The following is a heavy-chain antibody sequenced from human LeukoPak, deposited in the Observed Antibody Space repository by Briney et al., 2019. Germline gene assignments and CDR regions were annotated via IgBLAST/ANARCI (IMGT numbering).Heavy chain of an antibody. V-gene: IGHV1-18*01. CDR1: GFTFTIYG. CDR3: ARVGSGYDLAVGDYYYYYMDV. D-gene: IGHD5-12*01. CDR2: ISAYNGNT. J-gene: IGHJ6*03. Sequence: ASVKVSCKASGFTFTIYGISWVRQAPGQGLEWMGWISAYNGNTNYAQKLQGRVTMTTDTSTSTAYMEPRSLRSDDTAVYYCARVGSGYDLAVGDYYYYYMDVWSKGTTVTVSS.